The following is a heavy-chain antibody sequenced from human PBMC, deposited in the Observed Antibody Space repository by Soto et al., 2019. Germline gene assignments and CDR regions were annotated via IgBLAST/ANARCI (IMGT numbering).Heavy chain of an antibody. Sequence: GGSLRLSCAASGFSFRSYVMTWVRQAPGKGLEWVSGISGSSVMTYYADSVKGRFTISRDNSKNTLYLQMNSLRAEDTAVYYCAKSLYDSSGYQPLGFWGQGTLVTVSS. CDR3: AKSLYDSSGYQPLGF. D-gene: IGHD3-22*01. V-gene: IGHV3-23*01. J-gene: IGHJ4*02. CDR2: ISGSSVMT. CDR1: GFSFRSYV.